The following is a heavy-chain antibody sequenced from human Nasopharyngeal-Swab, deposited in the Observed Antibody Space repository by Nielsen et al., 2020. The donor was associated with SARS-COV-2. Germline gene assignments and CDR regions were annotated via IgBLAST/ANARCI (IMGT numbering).Heavy chain of an antibody. CDR3: ARLDPSVVAATKASYYFDY. J-gene: IGHJ4*02. D-gene: IGHD2-15*01. Sequence: WIRQPPGKGLEWIGYIYYSGSTYYNPSLKSRVTISVDTSKNQFSLKLGSVTAADTAVYYCARLDPSVVAATKASYYFDYWGQGTLVTVSS. CDR2: IYYSGST. V-gene: IGHV4-31*02.